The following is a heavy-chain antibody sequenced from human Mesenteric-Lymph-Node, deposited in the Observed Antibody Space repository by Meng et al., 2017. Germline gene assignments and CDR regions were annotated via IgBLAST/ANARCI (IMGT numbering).Heavy chain of an antibody. Sequence: LRLSCTVSGGSTSSGSYYWSWIRQPAGKGLEWIGRIYTSGSTNYNPSLKSRVTISVDTSKNQFSLKLSSVTAADTAVYYCARTVMYYYDSSAGYYFDYWGQGTLVTVSS. D-gene: IGHD3-22*01. CDR3: ARTVMYYYDSSAGYYFDY. J-gene: IGHJ4*02. CDR1: GGSTSSGSYY. CDR2: IYTSGST. V-gene: IGHV4-61*02.